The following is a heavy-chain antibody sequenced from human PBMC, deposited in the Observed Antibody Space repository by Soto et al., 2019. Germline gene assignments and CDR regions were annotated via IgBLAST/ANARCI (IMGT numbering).Heavy chain of an antibody. J-gene: IGHJ4*02. D-gene: IGHD3-16*01. CDR2: IYYSGST. Sequence: PAGTLSLTCTVSGGSINSFFWSGIRQSPGRGLEWIGHIYYSGSTSYSPSLRSRVSISVDTSKNQFSLEVHSVTPADTDVYYCARAGTNMLQFDYWGQGTLVTVSS. V-gene: IGHV4-59*01. CDR3: ARAGTNMLQFDY. CDR1: GGSINSFF.